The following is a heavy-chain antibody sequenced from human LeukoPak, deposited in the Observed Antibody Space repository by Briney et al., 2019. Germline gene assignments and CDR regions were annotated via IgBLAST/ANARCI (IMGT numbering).Heavy chain of an antibody. V-gene: IGHV3-30*02. J-gene: IGHJ4*02. CDR1: GFTFSAYG. D-gene: IGHD6-13*01. Sequence: PGGSLRLSCAASGFTFSAYGMHWVRQAPGKGLEWVAFIHYDGTITYYADSVKGRFTISRDSSKNTLFLQMNSLGAEDTAVYYCAKDQGIAGGYFDYWGQGTLVTVSS. CDR3: AKDQGIAGGYFDY. CDR2: IHYDGTIT.